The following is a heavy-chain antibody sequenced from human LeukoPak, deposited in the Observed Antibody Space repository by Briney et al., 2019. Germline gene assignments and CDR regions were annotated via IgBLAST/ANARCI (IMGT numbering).Heavy chain of an antibody. J-gene: IGHJ4*02. V-gene: IGHV1-2*02. CDR1: GYTFTGYY. CDR2: INPNSGGT. Sequence: GASVKVSCKASGYTFTGYYMHWVRQAPGQGLEWMGWINPNSGGTNYAQKFQGRVTMTRGTSISTAYMELSRLRSDDTAVYYCARGRYEYCSGGSCPTYWGQGTLVTVSS. CDR3: ARGRYEYCSGGSCPTY. D-gene: IGHD2-15*01.